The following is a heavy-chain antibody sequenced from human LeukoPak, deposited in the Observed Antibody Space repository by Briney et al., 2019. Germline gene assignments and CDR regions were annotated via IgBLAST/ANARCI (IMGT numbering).Heavy chain of an antibody. CDR1: GYTFTSYY. J-gene: IGHJ4*02. V-gene: IGHV1-46*01. D-gene: IGHD6-6*01. Sequence: ASVKVSCKASGYTFTSYYMNWVRQAPGQGPEWMGVINPSGGGTSYAQKFQGRVTMTRDTSTSTDYMELYSLRSEDTAVYYCARGSSSSPKRFDYWGQGTLVTVSS. CDR2: INPSGGGT. CDR3: ARGSSSSPKRFDY.